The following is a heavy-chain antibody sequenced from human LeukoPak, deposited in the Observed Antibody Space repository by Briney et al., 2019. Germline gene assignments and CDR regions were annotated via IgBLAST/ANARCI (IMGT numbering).Heavy chain of an antibody. J-gene: IGHJ5*02. CDR3: AIGKTSITIFGVVRLWFDP. CDR1: GYTFTSYD. V-gene: IGHV1-8*01. CDR2: MNPNSGNT. D-gene: IGHD3-3*01. Sequence: GASVKVSCKASGYTFTSYDINWVRQATGQGLEWMGWMNPNSGNTGYAQKFQGRVTMTRNTSISTAHMELSSLRSEDTAVYYCAIGKTSITIFGVVRLWFDPWGQGTLVTVSS.